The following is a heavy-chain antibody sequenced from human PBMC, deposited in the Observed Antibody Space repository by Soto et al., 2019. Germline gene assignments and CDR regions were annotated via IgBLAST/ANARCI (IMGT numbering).Heavy chain of an antibody. V-gene: IGHV1-46*01. CDR1: GYTFTSYY. CDR3: ARSSGGNFGIIIEGSNWFDP. D-gene: IGHD3-3*01. CDR2: INPHGGST. Sequence: ASVKVSCKAPGYTFTSYYLNWVRQAPGQGLEWMGVINPHGGSTKYAQKFQGRITMTRDTSRSTVYMELSSLRSDDTAIYYCARSSGGNFGIIIEGSNWFDPWGQGTLVTVSS. J-gene: IGHJ5*02.